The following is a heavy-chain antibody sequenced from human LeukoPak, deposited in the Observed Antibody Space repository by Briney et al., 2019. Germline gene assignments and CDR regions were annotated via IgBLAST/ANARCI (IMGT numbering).Heavy chain of an antibody. CDR2: IYTSGST. CDR1: GGSMSSYY. J-gene: IGHJ2*01. D-gene: IGHD3-9*01. CDR3: ARGRLRYFDWLPISDWYFDL. Sequence: SETLSLTCTVSGGSMSSYYWSWIRQPAGKGLEWIGRIYTSGSTNYNPSLKSRVTMSVDTSKNQFSLKLSSVTAADTAVYYCARGRLRYFDWLPISDWYFDLWGRGTLVTVSS. V-gene: IGHV4-4*07.